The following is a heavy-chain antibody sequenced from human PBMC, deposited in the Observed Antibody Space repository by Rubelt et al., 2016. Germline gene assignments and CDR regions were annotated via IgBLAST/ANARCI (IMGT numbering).Heavy chain of an antibody. CDR2: ISYYGSNK. V-gene: IGHV3-30*04. CDR1: GFTFSSYA. Sequence: QVQLVESGGGVVQPGRSLRLSCAASGFTFSSYAMHWVRQAPGKGLEWVAVISYYGSNKYYADSVKGRFTISRDNSKNTLYLQMNSLRAEDTAVYYCASDDYWGQGTLVTVSS. J-gene: IGHJ4*02. CDR3: ASDDY.